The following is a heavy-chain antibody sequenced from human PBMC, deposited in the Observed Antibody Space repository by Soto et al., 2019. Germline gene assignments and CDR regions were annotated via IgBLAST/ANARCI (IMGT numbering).Heavy chain of an antibody. J-gene: IGHJ4*02. V-gene: IGHV3-23*01. D-gene: IGHD1-7*01. CDR2: ITSSGTST. Sequence: VGSLRLSCAASGFTFSTYAMSWVRQSPGKGLEWVSTITSSGTSTYYADSVKGRFTISRDNSKITLSVQMNSLRAEDTAIYYCVRVRVAGTAYFDYWGQGT. CDR3: VRVRVAGTAYFDY. CDR1: GFTFSTYA.